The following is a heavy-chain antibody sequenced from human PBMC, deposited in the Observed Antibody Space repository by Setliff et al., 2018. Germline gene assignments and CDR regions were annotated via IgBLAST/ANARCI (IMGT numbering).Heavy chain of an antibody. CDR2: IYHDGNSNFNPSV. V-gene: IGHV4-39*02. CDR1: GGSISSSSYY. D-gene: IGHD4-17*01. CDR3: AGSTVTQVDY. Sequence: SETLSLTCTVSGGSISSSSYYWGWIRQPPGKGLEWIGSIYHDGNSNFNPSVHYSPSLKSRVTMSIDKSKNHFSLKLSSVTAADTAVYYCAGSTVTQVDYWGQGTLVTVSS. J-gene: IGHJ4*02.